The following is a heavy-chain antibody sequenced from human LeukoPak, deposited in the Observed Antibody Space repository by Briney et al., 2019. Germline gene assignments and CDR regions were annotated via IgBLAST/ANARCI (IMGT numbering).Heavy chain of an antibody. J-gene: IGHJ3*02. D-gene: IGHD5-12*01. CDR3: ASARSRYDSDYAFDI. V-gene: IGHV1-2*04. Sequence: ASVKVSCKASGYTFTGYYMHWVRQAPGQGLEWRGWINPNSGGTNYAQKFQGWVTMTRDTSISTAYMELSRLRSDDTAVYYCASARSRYDSDYAFDIWGQGTMVTVSS. CDR1: GYTFTGYY. CDR2: INPNSGGT.